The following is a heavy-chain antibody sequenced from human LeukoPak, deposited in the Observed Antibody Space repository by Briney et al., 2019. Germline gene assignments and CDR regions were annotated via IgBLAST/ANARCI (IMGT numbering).Heavy chain of an antibody. D-gene: IGHD5-12*01. Sequence: GESLKISCKASGYRFTSYWIGWVRQMPGKGLECMGIIHPGDSETRYSPSFQGQVTISADKSISTAYLQWSSLKASDTAMYYCARQYSGYDPLDYWGQGTLVTVSS. J-gene: IGHJ4*02. V-gene: IGHV5-51*01. CDR3: ARQYSGYDPLDY. CDR2: IHPGDSET. CDR1: GYRFTSYW.